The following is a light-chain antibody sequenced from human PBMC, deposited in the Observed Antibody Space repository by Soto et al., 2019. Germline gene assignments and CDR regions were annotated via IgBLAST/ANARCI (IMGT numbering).Light chain of an antibody. J-gene: IGKJ1*01. CDR1: QSINSN. V-gene: IGKV3-15*01. CDR2: GAS. CDR3: QQYNNWLT. Sequence: EIVMTQSPATLSVSPGERATLSCRASQSINSNLAWYQQQPGQTPRLLIYGASTRATGIPARFSGSGSGTDFTLTISSLQSEDFAVYYCQQYNNWLTFGQGTKVEIK.